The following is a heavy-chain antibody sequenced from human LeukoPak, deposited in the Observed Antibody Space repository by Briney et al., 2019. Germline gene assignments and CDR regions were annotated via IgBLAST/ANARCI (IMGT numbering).Heavy chain of an antibody. V-gene: IGHV5-10-1*01. J-gene: IGHJ6*02. CDR2: IDPSDSYT. CDR1: GYSFTSYW. Sequence: GESLRISCKGSGYSFTSYWISWVRQMPGKGLEWMGRIDPSDSYTNYSPSFQGHVTISAVKSISTAYLQWSILKASDTAMYYYASRTPGIAAAGYYYYYYGMDVWGQGTTVTVSS. D-gene: IGHD6-13*01. CDR3: ASRTPGIAAAGYYYYYYGMDV.